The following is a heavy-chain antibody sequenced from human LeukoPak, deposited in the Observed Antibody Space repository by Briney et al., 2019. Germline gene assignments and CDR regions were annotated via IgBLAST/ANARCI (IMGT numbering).Heavy chain of an antibody. V-gene: IGHV1-69*05. D-gene: IGHD2-8*01. CDR1: GGTFSSYA. Sequence: SVKVSCKASGGTFSSYAISWVRQAPGQGLEWMGRIIPIFGTANYAQKFQGRVTITTDESTSTAYMELSSLRSEDTAVYYCARETHCTNGVCYPLFGYWGQGTLVTVSS. CDR3: ARETHCTNGVCYPLFGY. J-gene: IGHJ4*02. CDR2: IIPIFGTA.